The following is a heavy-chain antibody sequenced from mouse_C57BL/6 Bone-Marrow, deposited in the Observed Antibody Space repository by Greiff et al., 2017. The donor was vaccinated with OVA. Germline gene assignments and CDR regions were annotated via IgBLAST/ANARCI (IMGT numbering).Heavy chain of an antibody. Sequence: DVQLVESGGGLVQPGGSLKLSCAASGFTFSDYYMYWVRQTPEKRLEWVAYISNGGGSTYYPDTVKGRFTISRDDAKNTLYLQMNRLKTEDTAMYYCARLTVVAHMDYWGQGTSVTVSS. CDR1: GFTFSDYY. CDR2: ISNGGGST. V-gene: IGHV5-12*01. D-gene: IGHD1-1*01. CDR3: ARLTVVAHMDY. J-gene: IGHJ4*01.